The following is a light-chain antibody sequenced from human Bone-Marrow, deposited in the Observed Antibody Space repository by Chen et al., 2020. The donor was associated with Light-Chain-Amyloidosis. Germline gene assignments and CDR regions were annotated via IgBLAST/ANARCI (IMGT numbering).Light chain of an antibody. J-gene: IGKJ4*01. CDR2: WAS. CDR3: QQYDSTPLT. Sequence: DIVMTQSPDSLAVSLGERATINCKSSQSLLYSSDNKNYLAWYQQKPGQPPKLLISWASTRESGVPGRFIGRGSGTDFTLTISSLQAEDVAVYYCQQYDSTPLTFGGGTKVEIK. V-gene: IGKV4-1*01. CDR1: QSLLYSSDNKNY.